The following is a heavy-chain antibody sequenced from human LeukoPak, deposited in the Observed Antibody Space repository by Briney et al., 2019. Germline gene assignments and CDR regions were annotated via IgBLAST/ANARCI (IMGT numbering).Heavy chain of an antibody. Sequence: GKSLRLSCAASGFTFSNYAMSWVRQAPGKGLEWVSTISGSTENTYYADSVKGRFTISRDNSKNTLYLQMNSLRAEDTAIYYCARAPRKFRGIIVTPLYYFDYWGQGALVTVSS. CDR2: ISGSTENT. CDR3: ARAPRKFRGIIVTPLYYFDY. J-gene: IGHJ4*02. D-gene: IGHD3-10*01. CDR1: GFTFSNYA. V-gene: IGHV3-23*01.